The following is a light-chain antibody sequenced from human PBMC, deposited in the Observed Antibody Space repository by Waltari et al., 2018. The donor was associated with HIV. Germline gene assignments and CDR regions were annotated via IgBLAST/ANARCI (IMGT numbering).Light chain of an antibody. J-gene: IGKJ1*01. V-gene: IGKV3-20*01. CDR2: GAS. CDR3: HQYGDSPA. Sequence: VFTQSPVTLSLSPGARANLYCRASQSVYANYLAWYQQKPGQAPRLLIYGASDRAAGIPERFSGSGSGTDFALTISKLEPEDFSVYYCHQYGDSPAFGQGTKVEIK. CDR1: QSVYANY.